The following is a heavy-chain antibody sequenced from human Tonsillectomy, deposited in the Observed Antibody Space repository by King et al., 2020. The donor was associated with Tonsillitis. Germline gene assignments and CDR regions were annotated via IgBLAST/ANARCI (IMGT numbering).Heavy chain of an antibody. J-gene: IGHJ4*02. CDR1: GYTFTSYD. V-gene: IGHV1-8*01. Sequence: GQLVQSGAEVKKPGASVKVSCKASGYTFTSYDINWVRQASGQGLEWMGWMNPNSGNTGYAQKFQGRVTMTRNTSISTAYMELSSLRSEDTAVYYCATVVYDSSSSYLIYYFDSWGQGTLVTVSS. D-gene: IGHD3-22*01. CDR2: MNPNSGNT. CDR3: ATVVYDSSSSYLIYYFDS.